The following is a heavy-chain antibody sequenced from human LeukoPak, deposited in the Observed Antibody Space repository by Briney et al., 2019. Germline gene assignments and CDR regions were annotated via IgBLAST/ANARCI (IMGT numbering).Heavy chain of an antibody. CDR1: GGSISSYY. D-gene: IGHD5-18*01. CDR2: IHSGST. CDR3: ARADDTAMVGD. V-gene: IGHV4-59*12. J-gene: IGHJ4*02. Sequence: SETLSLTCTVSGGSISSYYWSWIRQPPGKGLEWIGYIHSGSTNYNPSLKSRVTISVDRSKNQFSLKLSSVTAADTAVYYCARADDTAMVGDWGQGTLVTVSS.